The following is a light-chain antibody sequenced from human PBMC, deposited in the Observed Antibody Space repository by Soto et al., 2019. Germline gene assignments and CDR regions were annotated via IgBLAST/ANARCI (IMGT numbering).Light chain of an antibody. J-gene: IGKJ5*01. CDR2: WAS. CDR3: QQYYSIPIT. V-gene: IGKV4-1*01. CDR1: QSVYNRSNNKEY. Sequence: DIVMTQSPDSLAVSLGERATTNCKSSQSVYNRSNNKEYLAWYQQKPGQPPKLLFYWASTRESGVPDRFSVSGSVTDFTLTISSLQAEDVAVYYCQQYYSIPITFGQGTRLEIK.